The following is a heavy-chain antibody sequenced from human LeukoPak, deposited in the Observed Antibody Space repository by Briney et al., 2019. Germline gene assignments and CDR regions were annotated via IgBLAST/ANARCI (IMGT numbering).Heavy chain of an antibody. Sequence: PSETLSLTCTVSGGSISSSSYSWSWIRQPPGQGLEWIGYIYHSGSTYYNPSLKSRVTISVDRSKNQFSLKLSSVTAADTAVYYCASQHYYLDAFDIWGQGTMVTVSS. CDR3: ASQHYYLDAFDI. CDR1: GGSISSSSYS. V-gene: IGHV4-30-2*01. J-gene: IGHJ3*02. CDR2: IYHSGST. D-gene: IGHD1-26*01.